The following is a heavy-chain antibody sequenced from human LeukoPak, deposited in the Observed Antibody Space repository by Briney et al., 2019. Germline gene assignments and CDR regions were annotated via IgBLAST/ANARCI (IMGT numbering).Heavy chain of an antibody. CDR3: AREDGDGYSL. CDR1: GGSISSSSYY. V-gene: IGHV4-61*01. J-gene: IGHJ4*02. CDR2: IYYSGST. Sequence: PSETLSLTCTVSGGSISSSSYYWGWIRQPPGKGLEWIGYIYYSGSTNYNPSLKSRVTISVDTSKNQFSLKLSSVTAADTAVYYCAREDGDGYSLRGQGTLVTVSS. D-gene: IGHD5-24*01.